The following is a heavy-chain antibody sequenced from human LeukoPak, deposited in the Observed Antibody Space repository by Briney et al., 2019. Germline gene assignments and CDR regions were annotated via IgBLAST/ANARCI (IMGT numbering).Heavy chain of an antibody. Sequence: PSETLSLTCTVSGGSISSYYWSCIRPPPGKGLEWIGYISYSGSTNYNPSLKSRVTMSVDTSKNQFSLKLSTVTAADTAVYYCARRDIVVVPAKTNWFDPWGQGTLVTVSS. V-gene: IGHV4-59*12. J-gene: IGHJ5*02. CDR1: GGSISSYY. CDR2: ISYSGST. CDR3: ARRDIVVVPAKTNWFDP. D-gene: IGHD2-2*01.